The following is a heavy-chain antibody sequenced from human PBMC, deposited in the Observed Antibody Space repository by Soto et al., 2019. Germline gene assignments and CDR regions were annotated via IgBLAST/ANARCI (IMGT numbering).Heavy chain of an antibody. V-gene: IGHV3-7*03. Sequence: GGSLRLSCAASAFNFSNYWMTWVRQAPGQGLEWVANIKEGGSEKYYVDSVKGRFTISRDNAKNSLYLQMNSLRSEDTAVYYCATFPGGFRSGYNDYGMDVWGQGTTVTVSS. CDR3: ATFPGGFRSGYNDYGMDV. CDR2: IKEGGSEK. CDR1: AFNFSNYW. J-gene: IGHJ6*02. D-gene: IGHD3-3*01.